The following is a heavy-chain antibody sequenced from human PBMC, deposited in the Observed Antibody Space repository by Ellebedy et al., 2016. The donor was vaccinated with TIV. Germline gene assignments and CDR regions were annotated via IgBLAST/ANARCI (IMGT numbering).Heavy chain of an antibody. V-gene: IGHV1-2*02. CDR1: GYTFTGYY. CDR3: ATLCGAGTLTIPHVGYFDY. Sequence: ASVKVSCXASGYTFTGYYMHWVRQAPGQGLEWMGWINPNSGGTNYAQKFQGRVTMTRDTSISTAYMELSRLRSDDTAVYYCATLCGAGTLTIPHVGYFDYWGQGTLVTVSS. CDR2: INPNSGGT. D-gene: IGHD6-13*01. J-gene: IGHJ4*02.